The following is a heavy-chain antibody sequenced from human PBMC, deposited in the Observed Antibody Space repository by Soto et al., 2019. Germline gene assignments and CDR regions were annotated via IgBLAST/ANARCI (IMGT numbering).Heavy chain of an antibody. CDR2: SSSGGGST. CDR1: GFTFSSYA. D-gene: IGHD2-15*01. V-gene: IGHV3-23*01. Sequence: EVQLLESGGGLVQPGGSLRLSCAASGFTFSSYAMSWVRQTPGKGLEWVSASSSGGGSTYYADSVKGRFTISRDNSKNTLYLQMSSLRAEDTAVYYCEKQLGYCSAGSCYFPYWGQGTLVTVSS. J-gene: IGHJ4*02. CDR3: EKQLGYCSAGSCYFPY.